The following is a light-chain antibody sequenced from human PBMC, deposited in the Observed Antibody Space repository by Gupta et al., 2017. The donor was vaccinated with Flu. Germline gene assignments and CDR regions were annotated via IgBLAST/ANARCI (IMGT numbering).Light chain of an antibody. Sequence: ATLSVSLGERATLSCRTSQSVRSKVAWIKQKPGQAPRLLIYEASTRATGIPARFSGSGYGTEFTLTISSRQSEDCAVYYCQQDKNWPPLTFGEGTKVEIK. CDR2: EAS. CDR1: QSVRSK. J-gene: IGKJ4*01. CDR3: QQDKNWPPLT. V-gene: IGKV3D-15*01.